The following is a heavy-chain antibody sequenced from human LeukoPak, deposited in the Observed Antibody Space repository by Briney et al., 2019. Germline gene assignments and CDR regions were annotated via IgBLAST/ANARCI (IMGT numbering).Heavy chain of an antibody. J-gene: IGHJ6*03. V-gene: IGHV4-4*07. Sequence: SETLSLTCTVSGGSISNYFWSWIRQPAGKGLEWIGRMYTSGSTSGSTNYNPSLKSRVTMSVDTSKNQFSLKLNSVTAADTAMYYCAREPECSNTNCYYYYYMDVWGKGTTVTVSS. CDR1: GGSISNYF. CDR3: AREPECSNTNCYYYYYMDV. CDR2: MYTSGSTSGST. D-gene: IGHD2-2*01.